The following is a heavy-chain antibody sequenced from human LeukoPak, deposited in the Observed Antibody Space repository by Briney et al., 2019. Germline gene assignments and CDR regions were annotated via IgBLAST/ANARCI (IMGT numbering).Heavy chain of an antibody. CDR3: AKGQMTRMITGLFDY. V-gene: IGHV3-30*02. Sequence: PGGSLRLSCAASGFTFSTYGIHWVRQAPGKGLEWVAFIRYDGNIKYYADSVKGRFTISRDNSENTVYLQMNSLRPEDTAVYYCAKGQMTRMITGLFDYWGQGTMVTVSS. J-gene: IGHJ3*01. D-gene: IGHD3-16*01. CDR2: IRYDGNIK. CDR1: GFTFSTYG.